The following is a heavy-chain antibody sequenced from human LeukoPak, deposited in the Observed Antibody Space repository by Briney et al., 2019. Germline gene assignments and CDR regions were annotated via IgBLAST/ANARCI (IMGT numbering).Heavy chain of an antibody. CDR2: IYHSGST. D-gene: IGHD2-8*01. J-gene: IGHJ4*02. V-gene: IGHV4-39*01. CDR3: TRHQWWLAPRNFDY. Sequence: PSETLSLTCTVSGGSISSSSYYWGWIRQPPGKGLEWTGSIYHSGSTYYNPSLKSRVTISVDTSKNQFSLKLSSVTAADMAVYYCTRHQWWLAPRNFDYWGQGTLVTVSS. CDR1: GGSISSSSYY.